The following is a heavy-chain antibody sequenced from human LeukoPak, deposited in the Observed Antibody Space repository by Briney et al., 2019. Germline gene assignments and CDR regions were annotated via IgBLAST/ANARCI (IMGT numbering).Heavy chain of an antibody. CDR3: ARDPVYSSSWGGNDY. CDR2: INPNSGGT. V-gene: IGHV1-2*02. CDR1: GYTFTGYY. J-gene: IGHJ4*02. Sequence: ASVKVSCKASGYTFTGYYMHWVRQAPGQGLEWMGGINPNSGGTNYAQKFQGRVTMTRDTSISTAYMELSRLRSDDTAVYCCARDPVYSSSWGGNDYWGQGTLVTVSS. D-gene: IGHD6-13*01.